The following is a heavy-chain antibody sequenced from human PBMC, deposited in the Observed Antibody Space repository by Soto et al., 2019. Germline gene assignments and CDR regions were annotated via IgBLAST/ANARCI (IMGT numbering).Heavy chain of an antibody. D-gene: IGHD6-19*01. CDR3: ARSVAVPGAHIDY. V-gene: IGHV4-59*01. Sequence: SETLSLTCSVSGGSISGSYWSWIRQSPGKGLEWLGYVYYTGSTNYSPSLRSRVSISVDTSKNEFSLRLSSVTAADTAVCFCARSVAVPGAHIDYWGQGTQVTVSS. CDR2: VYYTGST. J-gene: IGHJ4*02. CDR1: GGSISGSY.